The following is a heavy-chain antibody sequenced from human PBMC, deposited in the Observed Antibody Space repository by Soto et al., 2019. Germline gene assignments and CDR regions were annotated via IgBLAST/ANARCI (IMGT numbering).Heavy chain of an antibody. CDR1: GFTFSTFA. CDR3: AKGLDDYTYSYYYRMDV. J-gene: IGHJ6*02. V-gene: IGHV3-23*01. D-gene: IGHD4-4*01. CDR2: ITGSGGST. Sequence: EVQLLESGGGLVQPGGSLRLSCAASGFTFSTFAMNWVRQAPGKGLEWVSGITGSGGSTYYADSVKGRFTISRDHSENKLYLQMNSLSAEDTAAYYYAKGLDDYTYSYYYRMDVWGQGTRVTVSS.